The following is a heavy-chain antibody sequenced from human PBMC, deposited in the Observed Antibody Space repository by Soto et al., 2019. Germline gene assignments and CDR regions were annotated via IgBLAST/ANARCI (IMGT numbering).Heavy chain of an antibody. V-gene: IGHV3-23*01. Sequence: EVQLLESGGGLVQPGGSLRLSCAASGFTFSSYAMSWVRQAPGKGLEWVSAISGSGGSTYYADSVKGRFTISRDNSKNTLYLQMNSLRAEDTAVYYCAKDYSYGGNRHVSLRYYFDYWGQGTLVTVSS. D-gene: IGHD2-15*01. CDR2: ISGSGGST. CDR3: AKDYSYGGNRHVSLRYYFDY. J-gene: IGHJ4*02. CDR1: GFTFSSYA.